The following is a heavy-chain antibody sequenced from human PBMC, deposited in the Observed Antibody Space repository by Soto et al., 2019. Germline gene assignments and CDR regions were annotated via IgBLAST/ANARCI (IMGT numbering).Heavy chain of an antibody. D-gene: IGHD2-2*01. CDR1: GFSINSFA. Sequence: EVQLLESGGSLVQPGGSLRLSCAASGFSINSFAMSWVRQAPGKGLEWVSRIGSSGGGTFYADSVKGRFTISRDNSKNALYLQMDSLRAEDTAVYYCAKKGQGTYHFDYWGQGTLVTVSS. CDR3: AKKGQGTYHFDY. V-gene: IGHV3-23*01. J-gene: IGHJ4*02. CDR2: IGSSGGGT.